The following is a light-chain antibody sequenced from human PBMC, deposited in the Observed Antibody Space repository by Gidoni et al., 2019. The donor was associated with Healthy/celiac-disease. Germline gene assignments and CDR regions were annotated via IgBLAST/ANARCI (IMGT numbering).Light chain of an antibody. Sequence: GQSITISCTGTSSDVGSYNLVSWYQQHPGKAPKLMIYEGSKRPSGVSNRFSGSKSGNTASLTISGLQAEDEADYYCCSYAGSSTWVFGGGTKLTVL. CDR2: EGS. V-gene: IGLV2-23*01. CDR3: CSYAGSSTWV. J-gene: IGLJ3*02. CDR1: SSDVGSYNL.